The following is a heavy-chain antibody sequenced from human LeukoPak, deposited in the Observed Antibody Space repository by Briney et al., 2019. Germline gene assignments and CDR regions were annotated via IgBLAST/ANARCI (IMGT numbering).Heavy chain of an antibody. CDR2: ISAGGAST. J-gene: IGHJ6*03. CDR3: ARMWLLSYYIDF. CDR1: GSTFSSTG. Sequence: GGSLRLSRAASGSTFSSTGMTWVRQAPGKGLEWVSSISAGGASTYYADSVKGRFTISRDNSRDTLYLQMNSLRAEDTAVYYCARMWLLSYYIDFWGKGTTVTVS. D-gene: IGHD3-22*01. V-gene: IGHV3-23*01.